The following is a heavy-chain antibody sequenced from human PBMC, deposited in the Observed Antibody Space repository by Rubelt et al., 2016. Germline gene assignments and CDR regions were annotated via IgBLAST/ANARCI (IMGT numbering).Heavy chain of an antibody. D-gene: IGHD6-19*01. CDR1: GYTFTSYS. J-gene: IGHJ4*02. V-gene: IGHV1-3*01. CDR2: INAGNGDT. Sequence: QVQLVQSGAEVKKPGASVKVSCKASGYTFTSYSMHWVRQAPGQRLEWMGWINAGNGDTKYTQKFQGRFTITRDTSGSTAYRERGSLRSEDTAVYYWATHGSGWSFDYWGQGTLVTVSS. CDR3: ATHGSGWSFDY.